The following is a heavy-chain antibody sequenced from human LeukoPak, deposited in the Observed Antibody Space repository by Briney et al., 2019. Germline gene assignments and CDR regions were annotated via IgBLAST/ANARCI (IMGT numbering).Heavy chain of an antibody. Sequence: GESLKISCKGSGYSFTTYWVGWLRQMPGKGLEWMGIIYPGDSDTRYSPSFQGQVTISADKSISTAYLQWSSLKASDTAMYYCASGDYSYYFDYWGQGTLVTVSS. CDR1: GYSFTTYW. D-gene: IGHD2-15*01. CDR3: ASGDYSYYFDY. V-gene: IGHV5-51*01. CDR2: IYPGDSDT. J-gene: IGHJ4*02.